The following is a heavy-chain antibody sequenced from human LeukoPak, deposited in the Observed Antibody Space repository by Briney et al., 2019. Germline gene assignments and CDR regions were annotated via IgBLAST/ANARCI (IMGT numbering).Heavy chain of an antibody. CDR3: AATRPPRSVFDY. Sequence: SETLSLTCTVSVGSISSGDYYWSWIRQPPGEGLEWIGYIYYSGSTYYNPSLKSRVTISVDTSKNQFSLKLSSVTAADTAVYYCAATRPPRSVFDYWGQGTLVTVSS. CDR1: VGSISSGDYY. CDR2: IYYSGST. J-gene: IGHJ4*02. D-gene: IGHD2-15*01. V-gene: IGHV4-30-4*01.